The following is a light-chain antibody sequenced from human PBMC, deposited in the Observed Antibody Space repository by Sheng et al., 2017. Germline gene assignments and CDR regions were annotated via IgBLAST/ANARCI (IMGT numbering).Light chain of an antibody. J-gene: IGKJ1*01. CDR3: QKYNSAPRT. Sequence: DIQMTQSPSSLSASVGDRVTITCRASQGISNYVAWYQQKAGKVPKVLIYAASTLQSGVPPRFSGSGSGTDFTLTISNLQPEDVATYYCQKYNSAPRTFGQGTKVEIK. CDR2: AAS. V-gene: IGKV1-27*01. CDR1: QGISNY.